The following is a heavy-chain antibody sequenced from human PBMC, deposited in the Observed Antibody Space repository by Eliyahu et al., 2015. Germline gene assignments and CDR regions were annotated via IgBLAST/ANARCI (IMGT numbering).Heavy chain of an antibody. V-gene: IGHV3-23*01. J-gene: IGHJ4*02. Sequence: GGSVQPGGSLRLSCAASGFIFTDFAMNWVRQAPGKGLEWVAAISTYGSVTYYADSVKGRFTISSDNAKNTVFLQMNSLTADDTALYYCVKDRRFGTSGTFDSWGRGTLVTVSA. D-gene: IGHD3-16*01. CDR2: ISTYGSVT. CDR3: VKDRRFGTSGTFDS. CDR1: GFIFTDFA.